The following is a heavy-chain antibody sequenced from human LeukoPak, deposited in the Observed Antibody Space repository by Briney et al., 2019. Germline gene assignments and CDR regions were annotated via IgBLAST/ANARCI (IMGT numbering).Heavy chain of an antibody. CDR2: INSDETDK. Sequence: GGSLRLSCAASGFTFSSFWMHWVRQAPGKGPVWVSRINSDETDKIYADSVKGRLTISRDKAKNTLYLQISSLRTEDTAMYYCARAINYNLIDYWGQGTLVTVSS. V-gene: IGHV3-74*01. D-gene: IGHD4-11*01. J-gene: IGHJ4*02. CDR3: ARAINYNLIDY. CDR1: GFTFSSFW.